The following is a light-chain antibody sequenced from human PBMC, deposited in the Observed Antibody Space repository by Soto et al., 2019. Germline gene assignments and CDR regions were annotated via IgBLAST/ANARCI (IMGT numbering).Light chain of an antibody. CDR1: QSISNY. Sequence: IQMTQSPSSLSASVGDRVTITCRASQSISNYVNWYQQKPGKAPKLLIYTASSLESGVPSRFSGSGSGTDFTLTISSVQPEDFATYYCQQSYTTPWITFGQGTRLEI. CDR3: QQSYTTPWIT. CDR2: TAS. V-gene: IGKV1-39*01. J-gene: IGKJ5*01.